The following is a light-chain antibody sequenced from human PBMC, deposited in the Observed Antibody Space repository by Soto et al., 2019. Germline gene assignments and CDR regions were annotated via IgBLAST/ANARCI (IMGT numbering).Light chain of an antibody. V-gene: IGKV3-20*01. CDR2: GPS. CDR1: HGVSSSY. Sequence: EIVLTQSPGILSLSPGEKATLSCRASHGVSSSYLAWYQQKPGPAPRLLIYGPSSRATGIPDRFSGSGSGTDFTLTISRLEPEDFAVYYCQQYGSSPPITFGQGTRLEI. J-gene: IGKJ5*01. CDR3: QQYGSSPPIT.